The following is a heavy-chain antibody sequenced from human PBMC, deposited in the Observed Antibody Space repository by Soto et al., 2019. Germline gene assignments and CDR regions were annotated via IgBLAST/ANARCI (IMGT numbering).Heavy chain of an antibody. CDR1: GGSISSGGYS. V-gene: IGHV4-30-2*01. CDR3: ASTTYGGNSSGAFDI. D-gene: IGHD2-21*02. CDR2: IYHSGST. J-gene: IGHJ3*02. Sequence: QLQLQESGSGLVKPSQTLSLTCAVSGGSISSGGYSWSWIRQPPGKGLEWIGYIYHSGSTYYNPSLKNRVTITVDRSKNQFSLKLSSVTAADTAVYYCASTTYGGNSSGAFDIWGQGTMVTVSS.